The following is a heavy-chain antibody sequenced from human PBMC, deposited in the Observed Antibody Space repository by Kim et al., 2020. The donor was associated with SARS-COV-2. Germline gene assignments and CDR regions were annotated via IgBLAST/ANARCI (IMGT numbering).Heavy chain of an antibody. CDR2: INHSGST. J-gene: IGHJ3*02. Sequence: SETLSLTCAVYGGSFSGYYWSWIRQPPGKGLEWIGEINHSGSTNYNPSLKSRVTISVDTSKNQFSLKLSSVTAADTAVYYCARVIAYTMIHAFDIWGQGTMVTVSS. D-gene: IGHD3-22*01. V-gene: IGHV4-34*01. CDR3: ARVIAYTMIHAFDI. CDR1: GGSFSGYY.